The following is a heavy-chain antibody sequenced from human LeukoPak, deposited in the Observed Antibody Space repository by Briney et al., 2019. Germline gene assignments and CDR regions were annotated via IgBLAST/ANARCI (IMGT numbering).Heavy chain of an antibody. V-gene: IGHV3-74*01. CDR3: ARVRSGSSAGNYGMDV. CDR1: GFTFSSYW. J-gene: IGHJ6*02. D-gene: IGHD1-26*01. Sequence: GGSLRLSCAASGFTFSSYWMHWVRQAPGKGLVWVSRINSDGSSTNYADSVKGRFTISRDNAKNTLYLQMNSLRVEDTAVYYCARVRSGSSAGNYGMDVWGQGTTVTVSS. CDR2: INSDGSST.